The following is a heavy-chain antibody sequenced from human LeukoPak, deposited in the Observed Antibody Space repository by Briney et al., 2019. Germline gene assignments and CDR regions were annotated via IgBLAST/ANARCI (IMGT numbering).Heavy chain of an antibody. CDR3: ARGSTTGRWTYSGSYDPEYFQH. D-gene: IGHD1-26*01. J-gene: IGHJ1*01. CDR1: GYSISSSNW. Sequence: SETLSLTCAVSGYSISSSNWWGWIRQPPGKGLEWIGYIYYSGSTNYNPSLKSRVTMSVDTSKNQFSLKLSSVTALDTAVYYCARGSTTGRWTYSGSYDPEYFQHWGQGTLVTVSS. V-gene: IGHV4-28*06. CDR2: IYYSGST.